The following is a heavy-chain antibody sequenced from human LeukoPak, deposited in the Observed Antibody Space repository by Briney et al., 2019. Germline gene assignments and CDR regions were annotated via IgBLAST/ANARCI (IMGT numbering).Heavy chain of an antibody. J-gene: IGHJ6*02. Sequence: GGSLRLSCAASGFTFSSYATSWVRQAPGKGLEWVSAISGSGGSTYYADSVKGRFTISRDNSKNTLYLQMNSLRAEDTAVYYCAKVFGNYYGSGSYYARPYYYYGMDVWGQGTTVTVSS. V-gene: IGHV3-23*01. CDR1: GFTFSSYA. D-gene: IGHD3-10*01. CDR2: ISGSGGST. CDR3: AKVFGNYYGSGSYYARPYYYYGMDV.